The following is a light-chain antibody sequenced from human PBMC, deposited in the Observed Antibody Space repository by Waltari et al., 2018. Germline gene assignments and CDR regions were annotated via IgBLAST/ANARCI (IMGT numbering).Light chain of an antibody. J-gene: IGKJ4*01. Sequence: DVVLTQSPLSLPVTLGQPASISCKSSQSLVHSDGNTYLAWFHQRPGQSPRRLSYKVSHRVSGAPDRFSASRSGTDFTLKISRVEAEDVGVNYCMQCTHWPLTFGGETKVEMK. CDR3: MQCTHWPLT. CDR1: QSLVHSDGNTY. CDR2: KVS. V-gene: IGKV2-30*02.